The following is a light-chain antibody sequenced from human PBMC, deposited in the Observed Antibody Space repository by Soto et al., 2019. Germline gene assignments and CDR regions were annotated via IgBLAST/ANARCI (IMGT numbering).Light chain of an antibody. J-gene: IGLJ2*01. CDR3: QSYDINLSGVV. Sequence: QSALTQPASVSGSPGQSITISCTGTSSDVGGYNYVSWYQQHPGKAPKLMIYEVSNRPSGVSNRFSGSKSGTSASLAITGLQAEDEADYYCQSYDINLSGVVFGGGTKLTVL. CDR2: EVS. V-gene: IGLV2-14*01. CDR1: SSDVGGYNY.